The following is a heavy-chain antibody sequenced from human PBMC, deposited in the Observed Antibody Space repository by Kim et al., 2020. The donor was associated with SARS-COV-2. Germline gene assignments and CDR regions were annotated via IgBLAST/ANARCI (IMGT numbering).Heavy chain of an antibody. D-gene: IGHD6-13*01. CDR2: ISSSSSYI. CDR3: ASQYSSNWGNFDY. Sequence: GGSLRLSCAASGFTFSSYSMNWVRQALGKGLEWVSSISSSSSYIYYADSVKGRFTISRDNAKNSLYLQMNSLRAEDTAVYYCASQYSSNWGNFDYWGQGTLVTVSS. CDR1: GFTFSSYS. J-gene: IGHJ4*02. V-gene: IGHV3-21*01.